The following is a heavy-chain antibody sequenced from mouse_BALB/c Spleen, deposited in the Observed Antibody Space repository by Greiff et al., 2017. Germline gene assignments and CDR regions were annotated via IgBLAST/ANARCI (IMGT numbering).Heavy chain of an antibody. D-gene: IGHD1-1*01. V-gene: IGHV5-6*01. CDR2: ISSGGSYT. J-gene: IGHJ3*01. Sequence: EVQLVESGGDLVKPGGSLKLSCAASGFTFSSYGMSWVRQTPDKRLEWVATISSGGSYTYYPDSVKGRFTISRDNAKNTLYLQMSSLKSEDTAMYYCARQKPSITTVVAPPLDWGQGTLVTVSA. CDR3: ARQKPSITTVVAPPLD. CDR1: GFTFSSYG.